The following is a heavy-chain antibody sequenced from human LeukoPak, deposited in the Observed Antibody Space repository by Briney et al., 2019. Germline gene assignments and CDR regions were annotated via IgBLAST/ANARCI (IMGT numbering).Heavy chain of an antibody. D-gene: IGHD6-19*01. CDR2: ITNDGRNK. CDR1: GFTFSNYG. V-gene: IGHV3-30*18. Sequence: GGSLRLSCAASGFTFSNYGMHWVRQAPGKGLEWVAVITNDGRNKYYADSVKGRFTISRDNSKNSVYLQMNSLRGEDTAVYYCAKTPMTNGWYYFDYWGQGSLVTVSS. CDR3: AKTPMTNGWYYFDY. J-gene: IGHJ4*02.